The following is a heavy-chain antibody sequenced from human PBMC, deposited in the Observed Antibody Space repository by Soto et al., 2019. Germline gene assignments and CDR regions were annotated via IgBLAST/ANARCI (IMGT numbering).Heavy chain of an antibody. V-gene: IGHV1-8*01. Sequence: ASVKVSCKASGYTLTRYDINWVRQATGQGLEWMGWMNPNSGNTGYAQKFQGRVTMTRNTSISTAYMELSSLRSEDTAVYYCARGPFITIFGVVIYYYYMDVWGKGTTVTVSS. CDR1: GYTLTRYD. CDR3: ARGPFITIFGVVIYYYYMDV. J-gene: IGHJ6*03. CDR2: MNPNSGNT. D-gene: IGHD3-3*01.